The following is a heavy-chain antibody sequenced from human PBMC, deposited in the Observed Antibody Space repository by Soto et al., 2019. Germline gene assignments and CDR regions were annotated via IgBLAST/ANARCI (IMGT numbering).Heavy chain of an antibody. D-gene: IGHD1-26*01. CDR3: ARGYSGSYSWFDAFDI. J-gene: IGHJ3*02. CDR1: GGTFSSYA. V-gene: IGHV1-69*13. CDR2: IIPIFGTA. Sequence: SVKVSCKASGGTFSSYAISWVRQAPGQGLEWMGGIIPIFGTANYAQKFQGRVTITADESTSTAYMELSSLRSEGTAVYYCARGYSGSYSWFDAFDIWGQGTMVTVSS.